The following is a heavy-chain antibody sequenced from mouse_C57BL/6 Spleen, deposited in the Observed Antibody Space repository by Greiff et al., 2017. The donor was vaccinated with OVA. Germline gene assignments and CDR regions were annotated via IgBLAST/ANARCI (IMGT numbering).Heavy chain of an antibody. CDR3: IDGNYGGSAMDY. CDR1: GFNIKDDY. CDR2: IDPENGDT. V-gene: IGHV14-4*01. D-gene: IGHD2-1*01. Sequence: EVQLQQSGAELVRPGASVKLSCTASGFNIKDDYMHWVKQRPEQGLEWIGWIDPENGDTEYASKFQGKATITADTSSNTAYLQLSSLTSEDTAVYYCIDGNYGGSAMDYWGQGTSVTVSS. J-gene: IGHJ4*01.